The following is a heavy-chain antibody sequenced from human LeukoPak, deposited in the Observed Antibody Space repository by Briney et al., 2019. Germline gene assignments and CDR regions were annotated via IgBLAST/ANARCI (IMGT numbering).Heavy chain of an antibody. CDR1: GGSISSGGYY. CDR3: ARDMARYTGTYYYYGMDV. J-gene: IGHJ6*02. Sequence: SSETLSLTCTVSGGSISSGGYYWSWIRQHSGKGLEWIGYIYYSGSTHYNPSLKSRVTISVDTSKNQFSLKLSSVTAADTAVYYCARDMARYTGTYYYYGMDVWGQGTTVTVSS. CDR2: IYYSGST. V-gene: IGHV4-31*03. D-gene: IGHD3-10*01.